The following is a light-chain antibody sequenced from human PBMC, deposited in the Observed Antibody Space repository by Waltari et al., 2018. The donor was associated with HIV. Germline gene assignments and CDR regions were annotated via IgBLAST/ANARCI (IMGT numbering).Light chain of an antibody. CDR2: QDN. Sequence: YEVTQPPSVAVSPGQTASITCSGYELGDKYTCWYQQRPGQSPLLIIYQDNKRPSGIPGRFSASNAGHTATLTISGTLPMDEADYYCQAWGTSTSGVFGRGTKLTVL. J-gene: IGLJ2*01. V-gene: IGLV3-1*01. CDR3: QAWGTSTSGV. CDR1: ELGDKY.